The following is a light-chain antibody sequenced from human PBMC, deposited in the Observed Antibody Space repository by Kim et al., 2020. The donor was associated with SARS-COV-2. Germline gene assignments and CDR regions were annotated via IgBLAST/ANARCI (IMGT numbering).Light chain of an antibody. CDR1: QSVRTY. J-gene: IGKJ4*01. CDR2: DAS. V-gene: IGKV3-11*01. CDR3: QQRRNWPIT. Sequence: LAPGERATLSCRASQSVRTYLVWYQQKPGQAPRLLIYDASNRATGIPARFSGSGSGTDFTLTISSLEPEDFAVYYCQQRRNWPITFGGGTKVDIK.